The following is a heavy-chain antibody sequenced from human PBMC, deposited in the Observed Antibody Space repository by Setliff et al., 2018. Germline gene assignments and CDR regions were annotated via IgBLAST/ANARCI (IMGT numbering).Heavy chain of an antibody. Sequence: ASVKVSCKASGYTFTSYGISWVRQAPGQGLEWMGWISAYNGYIIYAQKFQGRVTMTTDTSTSTAYMEVRRLRSDDTAIYYCARAPSTVVVPATVHSFDPWGQGTRVTVS. V-gene: IGHV1-18*01. J-gene: IGHJ5*02. CDR3: ARAPSTVVVPATVHSFDP. D-gene: IGHD2-2*01. CDR1: GYTFTSYG. CDR2: ISAYNGYI.